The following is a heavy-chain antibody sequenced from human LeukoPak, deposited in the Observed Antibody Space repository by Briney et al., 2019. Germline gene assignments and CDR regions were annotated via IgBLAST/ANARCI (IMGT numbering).Heavy chain of an antibody. CDR1: GYTFTGYY. CDR2: INSNNGVS. Sequence: GASVKVSCKASGYTFTGYYIHWVRLAPGQGLAWMGRINSNNGVSNYAQRFQGRVTMTRDTSISTAYMELSGLTSDDTAVYYCARRLCTGGSCYPDYWGQGTLVTVSS. V-gene: IGHV1-2*02. CDR3: ARRLCTGGSCYPDY. J-gene: IGHJ4*02. D-gene: IGHD2-15*01.